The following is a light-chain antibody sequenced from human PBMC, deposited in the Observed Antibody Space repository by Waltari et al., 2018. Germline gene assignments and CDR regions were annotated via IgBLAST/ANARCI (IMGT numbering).Light chain of an antibody. CDR2: RSD. J-gene: IGLJ3*02. V-gene: IGLV1-44*01. CDR1: ASNIGGNL. CDR3: ASWDDSLNGHWV. Sequence: QSVLTQPPSASGTPGQRVTISCSGSASNIGGNLVNWYQQLPGKAPKLLIYRSDPRPSGVPDRFSASKTGTSASLPISGLQSEDEADYFCASWDDSLNGHWVFGGGTKVTVL.